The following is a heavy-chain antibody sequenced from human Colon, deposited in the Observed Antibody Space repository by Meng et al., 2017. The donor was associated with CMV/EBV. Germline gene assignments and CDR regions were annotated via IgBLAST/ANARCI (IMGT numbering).Heavy chain of an antibody. J-gene: IGHJ4*02. D-gene: IGHD3-3*01. Sequence: GALKISCAASGFTFRSYWMTWVRQAPGRGLEWVASIKQDGSEKNYVDSVKGRFTISRDNAENSLYLQMSNLRVEDTAVYYCAKPIQGRITIFSDWGQGSLVTVSS. CDR2: IKQDGSEK. V-gene: IGHV3-7*01. CDR3: AKPIQGRITIFSD. CDR1: GFTFRSYW.